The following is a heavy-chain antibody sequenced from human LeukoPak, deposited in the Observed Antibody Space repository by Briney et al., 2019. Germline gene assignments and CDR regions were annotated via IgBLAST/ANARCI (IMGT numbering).Heavy chain of an antibody. J-gene: IGHJ6*03. CDR1: GYSISSGYY. V-gene: IGHV4-38-2*02. CDR3: ASSRGGIQLWFRYYYYMDV. Sequence: SETLSLTCTVSGYSISSGYYWGWIRQPPGKGLEWIGIIYHSGSTYYNPSLKSRVTISVDTSKNQFSLKLSSVTAADTAVYYCASSRGGIQLWFRYYYYMDVWGKGTTVTVSS. CDR2: IYHSGST. D-gene: IGHD5-18*01.